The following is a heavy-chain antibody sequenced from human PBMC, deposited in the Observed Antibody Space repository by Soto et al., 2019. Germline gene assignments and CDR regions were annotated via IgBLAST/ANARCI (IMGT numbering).Heavy chain of an antibody. CDR2: INHSGST. D-gene: IGHD3-3*01. J-gene: IGHJ5*02. CDR1: GGSFSGYY. Sequence: SETLSLTCAVYGGSFSGYYWSWIRQPPGKGLEWIGEINHSGSTNYNPSLKSRVTISVDTSKNQFSLKLSSVTAADTAVYYCARFIPTYYDFWSGNNWFDPWGQGTLVTVSS. V-gene: IGHV4-34*01. CDR3: ARFIPTYYDFWSGNNWFDP.